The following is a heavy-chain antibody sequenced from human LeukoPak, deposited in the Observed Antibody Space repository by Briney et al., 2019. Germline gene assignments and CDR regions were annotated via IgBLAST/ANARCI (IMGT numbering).Heavy chain of an antibody. Sequence: GGSLRLSCATSGFTFSSYGMHWVRQAPGKGLEWVAVIWYDGGNKYYADSVKGRFTISRDNSKNTLYLQMNSLRAEDTAVYYCAKGQGYYYYSMDVCGKGTTDTVSS. J-gene: IGHJ6*03. CDR3: AKGQGYYYYSMDV. CDR1: GFTFSSYG. CDR2: IWYDGGNK. V-gene: IGHV3-33*06.